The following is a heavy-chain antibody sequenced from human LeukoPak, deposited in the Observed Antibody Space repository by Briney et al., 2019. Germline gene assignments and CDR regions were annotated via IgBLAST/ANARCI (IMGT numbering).Heavy chain of an antibody. D-gene: IGHD6-19*01. J-gene: IGHJ5*02. CDR2: INPNSDGT. CDR3: ARVDGSGRYWFGP. Sequence: ASVKDSCKASGYTFTGYYMHWVRQAPGQGLEWMGWINPNSDGTNYAQKFQGRVTMTRDTSISTAYMELRRLRSDDTAVYYCARVDGSGRYWFGPWGEGTLVTVSS. CDR1: GYTFTGYY. V-gene: IGHV1-2*02.